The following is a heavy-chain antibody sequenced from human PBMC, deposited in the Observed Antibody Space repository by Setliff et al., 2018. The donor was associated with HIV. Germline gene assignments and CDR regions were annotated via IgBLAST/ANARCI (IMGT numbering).Heavy chain of an antibody. V-gene: IGHV4-39*01. D-gene: IGHD6-19*01. J-gene: IGHJ4*02. CDR1: GGSISSSSDY. Sequence: SETLSLTCSVSGGSISSSSDYWVWIRQPPGKGLEWIGSIYYSGSVYYNPSLRSRVTISVDTPSNQFSLKLSSVTAADTALYYCARQNSGWGVGLYYFDYWGQGTLVTVS. CDR2: IYYSGSV. CDR3: ARQNSGWGVGLYYFDY.